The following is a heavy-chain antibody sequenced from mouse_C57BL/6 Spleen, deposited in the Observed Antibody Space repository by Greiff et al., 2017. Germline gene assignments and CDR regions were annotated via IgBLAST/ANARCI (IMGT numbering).Heavy chain of an antibody. Sequence: VQLQQSGAELVRPGASVTLSCKASGYTFTDYEMNWVKQTPVQGLEWIGAIDPETGGTAYNQKFKGKAILTADKSSSTAYMELRSLTTEDSAVYYCAKFYNGNFWFADWGQWTLVTVSA. CDR2: IDPETGGT. J-gene: IGHJ3*01. CDR3: AKFYNGNFWFAD. D-gene: IGHD2-1*01. CDR1: GYTFTDYE. V-gene: IGHV1-15*01.